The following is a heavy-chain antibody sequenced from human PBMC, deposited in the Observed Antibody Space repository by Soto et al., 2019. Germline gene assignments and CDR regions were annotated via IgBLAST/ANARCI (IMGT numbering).Heavy chain of an antibody. CDR2: IKDNAQGGTA. CDR1: GFAFTDAW. D-gene: IGHD2-15*01. V-gene: IGHV3-15*07. Sequence: EVKMVESGGGLVEPGGSLRLSCTASGFAFTDAWMNWVRQAPGKGLEWVGRIKDNAQGGTAEYAAPVKDGFIMARDDSKHTVYPQMYGLQIKDTGIYYCTRRPKVGSGGLGARDFWGRGTLVVVSS. J-gene: IGHJ4*02. CDR3: TRRPKVGSGGLGARDF.